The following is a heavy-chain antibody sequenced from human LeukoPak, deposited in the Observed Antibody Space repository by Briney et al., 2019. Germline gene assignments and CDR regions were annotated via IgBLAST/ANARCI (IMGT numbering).Heavy chain of an antibody. Sequence: ASVKVSCKASGYTFTSYDINWVRQATGQGLEWMGWMNPNSGNTGYAQKFQGGVTMTRNTSISTAYMELSSLRSEDTAVYYCARGEGGDIVVVPAAGWGMDVWGQGTTVTVSS. D-gene: IGHD2-2*01. CDR1: GYTFTSYD. V-gene: IGHV1-8*01. J-gene: IGHJ6*02. CDR2: MNPNSGNT. CDR3: ARGEGGDIVVVPAAGWGMDV.